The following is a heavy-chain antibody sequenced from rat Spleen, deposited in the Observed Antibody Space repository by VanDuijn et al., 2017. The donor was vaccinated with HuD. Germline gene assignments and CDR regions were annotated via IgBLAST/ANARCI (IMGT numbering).Heavy chain of an antibody. CDR2: IWTGGST. CDR1: GFSLTSYN. Sequence: QVQLKESGPGLVQPSQTLSLTCTVSGFSLTSYNVHWVRQPTGKGLEWMGVIWTGGSTDYNSALKSRLSISRDTSKSQVFLKMNSLQTEDTATYYCARAHMDAWGQGASVTVST. V-gene: IGHV2-30*01. CDR3: ARAHMDA. J-gene: IGHJ4*01.